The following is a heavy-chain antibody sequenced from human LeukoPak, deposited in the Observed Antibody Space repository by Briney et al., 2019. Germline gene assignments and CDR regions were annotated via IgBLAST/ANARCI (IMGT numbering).Heavy chain of an antibody. J-gene: IGHJ6*02. Sequence: ASVKVSCKASGYTFTGYYMHWVRQAPGQGLEWMGWINLNSGGTNYAQKFQGRVTMTRDTSISTAYMELSRLRSDDTAVYYCAKPPRTYYYGMDVWGQGTTVTVSS. CDR3: AKPPRTYYYGMDV. CDR2: INLNSGGT. CDR1: GYTFTGYY. V-gene: IGHV1-2*02.